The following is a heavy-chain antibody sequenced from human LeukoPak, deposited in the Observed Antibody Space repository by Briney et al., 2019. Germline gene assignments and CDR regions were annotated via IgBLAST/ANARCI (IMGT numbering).Heavy chain of an antibody. J-gene: IGHJ4*02. CDR1: GVSISGYF. Sequence: SETLSLTCTVSGVSISGYFWSWIRQPPGKGLEWIGYIYYGGSANYNPSLNSRVTISVDTSKNQFSLKLSSVTAADTAVYYCAREYSSGSKYYFDNWGQGTLVTVSS. CDR2: IYYGGSA. CDR3: AREYSSGSKYYFDN. V-gene: IGHV4-59*01. D-gene: IGHD6-19*01.